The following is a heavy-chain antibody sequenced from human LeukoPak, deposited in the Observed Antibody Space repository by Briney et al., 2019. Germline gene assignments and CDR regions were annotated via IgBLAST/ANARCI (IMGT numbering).Heavy chain of an antibody. CDR2: ISGTGANT. CDR1: GFTFSSYD. J-gene: IGHJ4*02. D-gene: IGHD6-19*01. CDR3: AYADNNGWYYFDY. Sequence: GGSLRLSCAVSGFTFSSYDMTWVRQAPGKGLEWVSAISGTGANTYYADSVKGRFTTSRDNPRSTLYLQMNSLSNEDTAVYYCAYADNNGWYYFDYWGQGTLVTVSS. V-gene: IGHV3-23*01.